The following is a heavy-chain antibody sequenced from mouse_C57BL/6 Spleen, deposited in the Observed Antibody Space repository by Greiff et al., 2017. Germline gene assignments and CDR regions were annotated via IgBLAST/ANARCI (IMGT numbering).Heavy chain of an antibody. CDR2: IDPNSGGT. CDR3: ARSAITTVVGYFDC. J-gene: IGHJ2*01. D-gene: IGHD1-1*01. CDR1: GYTFTSYW. V-gene: IGHV1-72*01. Sequence: QVQLKQSGAELVKPGASVKLSCKASGYTFTSYWMHWVKQRPGRGLEWIGRIDPNSGGTKYNEKFKSKATLTVDKPASTAYMQLSSLASEDSAVYYCARSAITTVVGYFDCWGQGTTLTVSS.